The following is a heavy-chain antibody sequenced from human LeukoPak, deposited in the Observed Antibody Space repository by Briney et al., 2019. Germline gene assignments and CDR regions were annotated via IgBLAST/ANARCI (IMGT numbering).Heavy chain of an antibody. D-gene: IGHD6-19*01. J-gene: IGHJ4*02. CDR1: GFTFSNYW. CDR2: INIDGTST. Sequence: GGSLRLSCAASGFTFSNYWMHWVRQVPGKGLVCVSRINIDGTSTSYADSVKGRFTISRDNAKNALYLQMNSLRAEDTAVYYRARGSSGWYGIDYWGQGALVNVSS. V-gene: IGHV3-74*01. CDR3: ARGSSGWYGIDY.